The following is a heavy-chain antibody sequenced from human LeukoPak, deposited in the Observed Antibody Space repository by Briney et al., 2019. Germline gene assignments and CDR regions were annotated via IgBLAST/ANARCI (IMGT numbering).Heavy chain of an antibody. J-gene: IGHJ4*02. CDR1: GCTFSSYG. D-gene: IGHD6-19*01. CDR3: AKTPVPYSSGWYALDY. Sequence: PGGSLRLSCAASGCTFSSYGMHWVRQAPGKGLEWVAFIRYDGSNKYYADSVKGRFTISRDNSKNTLYLQMNSLRAEDTAVYYCAKTPVPYSSGWYALDYWGQGTLVTVSS. CDR2: IRYDGSNK. V-gene: IGHV3-30*02.